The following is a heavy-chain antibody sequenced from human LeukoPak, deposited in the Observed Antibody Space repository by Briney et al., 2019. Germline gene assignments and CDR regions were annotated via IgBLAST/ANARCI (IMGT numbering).Heavy chain of an antibody. CDR3: AKSVGSGSYYNNDC. V-gene: IGHV4-59*01. CDR1: GGSISSYY. CDR2: IYYSGST. J-gene: IGHJ4*02. D-gene: IGHD3-10*01. Sequence: SETLSLTCTVSGGSISSYYWSWIRQPPGKGLEWIGYIYYSGSTNYNPSLKSRVTISVDTSKNQFSLKLSSVTAADTAVYYCAKSVGSGSYYNNDCWGQGTLVTVSS.